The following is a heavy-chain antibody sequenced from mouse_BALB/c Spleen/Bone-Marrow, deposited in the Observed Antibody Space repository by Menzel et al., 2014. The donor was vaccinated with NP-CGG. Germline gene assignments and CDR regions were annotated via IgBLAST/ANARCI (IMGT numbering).Heavy chain of an antibody. Sequence: VQLQQPGAELVKPGASVKLSCTAPGFNIEDTYVHWVKQRPEQGLEWIGRIDPANGNTKYDPKFQGKATVTSDTSSNTAYLHLNSLTSEDTAVYYCAEGYDSWFAYWGKGTLVPVSA. J-gene: IGHJ3*01. CDR1: GFNIEDTY. CDR3: AEGYDSWFAY. V-gene: IGHV14-3*02. D-gene: IGHD2-2*01. CDR2: IDPANGNT.